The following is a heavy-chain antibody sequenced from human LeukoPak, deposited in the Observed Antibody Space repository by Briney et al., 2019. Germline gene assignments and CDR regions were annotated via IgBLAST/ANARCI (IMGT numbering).Heavy chain of an antibody. CDR1: GFTFSSYA. J-gene: IGHJ4*02. Sequence: GGSLRLSCAASGFTFSSYAMNWVRQAPGKGLEWVSAISGSGGLTYYAASVKGRFTISRDNSKNTLYLQMNSLRAEDTAVYYCATVGGVAVAGPLSYWGQGTLVTVSS. V-gene: IGHV3-23*01. CDR3: ATVGGVAVAGPLSY. D-gene: IGHD6-19*01. CDR2: ISGSGGLT.